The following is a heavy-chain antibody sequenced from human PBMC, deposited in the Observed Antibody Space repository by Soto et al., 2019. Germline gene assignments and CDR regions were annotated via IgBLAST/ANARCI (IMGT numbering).Heavy chain of an antibody. CDR1: GGSISSFY. CDR3: ASGYISSLYYFDC. V-gene: IGHV4-59*08. D-gene: IGHD1-1*01. Sequence: SETLSLTCTVSGGSISSFYCSWIRQPPGKGLEWIGYVYYSGSTNYNPSLKSRVTMSVDTSKSQFSLKLSSVTAADTAVYYCASGYISSLYYFDCWGRGTLVTVSS. CDR2: VYYSGST. J-gene: IGHJ4*02.